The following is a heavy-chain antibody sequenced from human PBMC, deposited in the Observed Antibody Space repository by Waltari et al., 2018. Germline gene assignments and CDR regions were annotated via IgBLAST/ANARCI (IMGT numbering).Heavy chain of an antibody. Sequence: QVQLQESGPGLVKPSQTLSLTCTVSGGSISSGDYYWSWIRQPPGKGLEWIGEINHSGSTNYNPSLKSRVTISVDTSKNQFSLKLSSVTAADTAVYYCARASGWFNSPPDYWGQGTLVTVSS. CDR1: GGSISSGDYY. CDR2: INHSGST. CDR3: ARASGWFNSPPDY. V-gene: IGHV4-30-4*08. D-gene: IGHD6-19*01. J-gene: IGHJ4*02.